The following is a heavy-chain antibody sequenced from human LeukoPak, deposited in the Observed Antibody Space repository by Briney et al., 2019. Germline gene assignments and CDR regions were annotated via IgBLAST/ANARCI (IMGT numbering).Heavy chain of an antibody. Sequence: PSETLSLSCSVSGGSISGSSQYWGWIRQPPGKGLEWMGSIHYSGTTYYNASLKSRLTISVDTSKNQFSLKLSSVTAADTAVYYCARGTIFGVATNWFDPWGQGTLVTVSS. CDR1: GGSISGSSQY. CDR2: IHYSGTT. CDR3: ARGTIFGVATNWFDP. V-gene: IGHV4-39*07. J-gene: IGHJ5*02. D-gene: IGHD3-3*01.